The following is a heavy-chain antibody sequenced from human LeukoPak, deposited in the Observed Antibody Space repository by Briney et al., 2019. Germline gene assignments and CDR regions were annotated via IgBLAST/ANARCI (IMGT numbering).Heavy chain of an antibody. CDR1: GYTFTGYY. Sequence: ASVKVSCRASGYTFTGYYLHWVRQAPGQGLEWVVWINPNNGGANYAQTFQGRVTMTRDTSISTAYMELSRLRFDDTAVYYCARGGSRSSGAFDIWGQGTMVTVSS. D-gene: IGHD6-13*01. CDR3: ARGGSRSSGAFDI. J-gene: IGHJ3*02. V-gene: IGHV1-2*02. CDR2: INPNNGGA.